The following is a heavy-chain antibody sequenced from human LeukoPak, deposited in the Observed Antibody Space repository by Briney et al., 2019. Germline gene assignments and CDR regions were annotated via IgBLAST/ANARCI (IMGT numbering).Heavy chain of an antibody. CDR3: ARSGGIVIVPDAHDM. D-gene: IGHD2/OR15-2a*01. CDR1: GGSISSYY. V-gene: IGHV4-59*01. Sequence: SETLSLTCTVSGGSISSYYWSWIRQPPGKGLEWIGYIYYSGSTNYNPSLKSRVTISVDTSKNQFSLKLSSVTAADTAVYYCARSGGIVIVPDAHDMWGQGTMVTVSS. CDR2: IYYSGST. J-gene: IGHJ3*02.